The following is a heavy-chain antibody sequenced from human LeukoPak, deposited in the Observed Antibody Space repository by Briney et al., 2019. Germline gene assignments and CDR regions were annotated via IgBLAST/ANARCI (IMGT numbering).Heavy chain of an antibody. J-gene: IGHJ4*02. D-gene: IGHD5-18*01. Sequence: PSETLSLTCAVYGGSFSGYYWSWTRQPPGKGLEWIGEINHSGSTNYNPSLKSRVTISVDTSKNQFSLKLSSVTAADTAVYYCARGPRDTAMDPFDYWGQGTLVTVSS. CDR1: GGSFSGYY. V-gene: IGHV4-34*01. CDR3: ARGPRDTAMDPFDY. CDR2: INHSGST.